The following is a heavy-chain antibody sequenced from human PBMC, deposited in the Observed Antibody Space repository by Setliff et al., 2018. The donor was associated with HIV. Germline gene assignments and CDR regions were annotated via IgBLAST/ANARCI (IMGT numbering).Heavy chain of an antibody. Sequence: SETLSLTCTVYGGSFSNYYTNWIRQPPGKGLEWIGGLLPSGTTRSNPSLQSRVTISLDTSNNQFSLKLTSVTAADTAMYYCASFFVTTVTNQDYWGQGTPVTVSS. CDR1: GGSFSNYY. D-gene: IGHD4-17*01. CDR3: ASFFVTTVTNQDY. J-gene: IGHJ4*02. CDR2: LLPSGTT. V-gene: IGHV4-34*12.